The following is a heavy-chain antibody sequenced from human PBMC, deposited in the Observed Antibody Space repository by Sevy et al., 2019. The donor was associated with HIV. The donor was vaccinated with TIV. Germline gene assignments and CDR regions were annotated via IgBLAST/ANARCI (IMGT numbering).Heavy chain of an antibody. CDR3: VKGPPQYSSDPFDY. Sequence: GGSLRLSCSASGFTFSSYAMHWVRQAPGKGLEYVSAISSNGGSTYYADSVKGRFTISRDNTKNRLYLQMSSLRAEDTAAYYCVKGPPQYSSDPFDYWGQGTLVTVSS. CDR1: GFTFSSYA. J-gene: IGHJ4*02. V-gene: IGHV3-64D*06. CDR2: ISSNGGST. D-gene: IGHD6-19*01.